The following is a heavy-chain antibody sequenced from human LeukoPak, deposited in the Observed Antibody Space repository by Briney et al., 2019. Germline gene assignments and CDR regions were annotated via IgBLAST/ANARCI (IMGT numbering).Heavy chain of an antibody. Sequence: PSETLSLTCTVSGGSISSDYWSWIRQPPGKGLEWIGEINHSGSTNYNPSLKSRVTISVDTSKKQLSLKLSSVTAADTAVYYCARGFPAMDVWGQGTTVIVSS. J-gene: IGHJ6*02. CDR2: INHSGST. CDR3: ARGFPAMDV. V-gene: IGHV4-34*01. CDR1: GGSISSDY.